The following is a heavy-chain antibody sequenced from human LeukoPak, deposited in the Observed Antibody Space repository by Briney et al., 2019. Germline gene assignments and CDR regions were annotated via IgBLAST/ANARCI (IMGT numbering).Heavy chain of an antibody. J-gene: IGHJ4*02. CDR1: GFTFSSYV. CDR3: AKVGPVDDRSGYYDN. D-gene: IGHD3-22*01. Sequence: GGSLRLSCAASGFTFSSYVMTWVRQAPGRGLEWVSGISGSAGNTYSADSVKGGFTISRDNSKNTLDLQMNSLRAEDTAEYYCAKVGPVDDRSGYYDNRGQGALVTVSS. CDR2: ISGSAGNT. V-gene: IGHV3-23*01.